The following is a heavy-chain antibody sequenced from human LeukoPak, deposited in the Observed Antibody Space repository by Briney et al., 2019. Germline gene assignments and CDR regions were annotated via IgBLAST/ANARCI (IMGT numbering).Heavy chain of an antibody. Sequence: PGGSLRLSCAASGFTFSSYWMHWVRQAPGKGLEWVSVIDSGGNTYYADSVKGRFTTSRHNSKNTLYLQMNSLRTEDTAVYYCARAGSSGYDEFDYWGQGTLVTVSS. CDR1: GFTFSSYW. CDR2: IDSGGNT. J-gene: IGHJ4*02. CDR3: ARAGSSGYDEFDY. D-gene: IGHD5-12*01. V-gene: IGHV3-53*04.